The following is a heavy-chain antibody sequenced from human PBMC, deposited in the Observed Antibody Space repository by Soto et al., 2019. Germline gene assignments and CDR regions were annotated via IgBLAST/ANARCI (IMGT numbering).Heavy chain of an antibody. V-gene: IGHV3-23*01. CDR1: GFTFSSYA. D-gene: IGHD5-12*01. J-gene: IGHJ6*02. Sequence: LRLSCAASGFTFSSYAMSWVRQAPGKGLEWVSGISGSGGTTYYADSVKGRFTISRDNSKNTMYLQMNSLRAEDTAVYYCAKFEYSGYDSNYYYYYYGMDVWGQGTTVTVSS. CDR3: AKFEYSGYDSNYYYYYYGMDV. CDR2: ISGSGGTT.